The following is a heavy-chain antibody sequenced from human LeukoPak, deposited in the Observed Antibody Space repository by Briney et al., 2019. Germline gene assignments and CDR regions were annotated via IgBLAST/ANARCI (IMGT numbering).Heavy chain of an antibody. V-gene: IGHV3-30-3*01. D-gene: IGHD2-15*01. Sequence: GGSLRLSCAASGFTFSSYAMSWVRQAPGKGLEWVAVISYDGSNKYYADSVKGRFTISRDNSKNTLYLQMNSLRAEDTAVYYCARDYCSGGSCYPLYDYWGQGTLVTVSS. CDR2: ISYDGSNK. J-gene: IGHJ4*02. CDR1: GFTFSSYA. CDR3: ARDYCSGGSCYPLYDY.